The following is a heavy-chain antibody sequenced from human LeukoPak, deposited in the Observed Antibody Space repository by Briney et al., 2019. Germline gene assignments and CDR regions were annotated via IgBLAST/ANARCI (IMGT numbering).Heavy chain of an antibody. CDR2: INTNSGGT. V-gene: IGHV1-2*06. J-gene: IGHJ5*02. CDR1: GYTFTGYY. D-gene: IGHD5-12*01. Sequence: ASVTVSCTASGYTFTGYYMHWVRQAPGQGLEWMGRINTNSGGTNYAQKFQGRVTMTRDTSISTAYMELSRLRSDDTAVYYCARGVVATIRYNWFDPWGQGTLVTVSS. CDR3: ARGVVATIRYNWFDP.